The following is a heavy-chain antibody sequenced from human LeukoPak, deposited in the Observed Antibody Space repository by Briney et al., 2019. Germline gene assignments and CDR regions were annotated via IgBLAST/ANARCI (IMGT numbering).Heavy chain of an antibody. V-gene: IGHV4-4*08. J-gene: IGHJ5*02. CDR3: ARSPHNSAWYEKWFDP. D-gene: IGHD6-19*01. CDR2: ISASGGT. Sequence: SETLSLTCTVYGGSISTYYWSWIRQSPGKGLEWIADISASGGTNHNPSLESRVTVSIDSSKNQFSLKLSSVTAADTAVFYCARSPHNSAWYEKWFDPWGQGTLVTVSS. CDR1: GGSISTYY.